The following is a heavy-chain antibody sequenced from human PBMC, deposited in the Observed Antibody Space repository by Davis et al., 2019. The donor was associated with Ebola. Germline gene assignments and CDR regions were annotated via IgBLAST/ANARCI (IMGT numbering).Heavy chain of an antibody. CDR1: GFTLSDYY. D-gene: IGHD5-18*01. CDR3: AKDRYSYGYDWFDP. CDR2: ISSSSSYT. V-gene: IGHV3-11*06. Sequence: SLNLPCAASGFTLSDYYMSWIRQAPGKGLGVVSYISSSSSYTNYADSVKGRFTISRDNAKNSLYLQMNSLRAEDTAVYYCAKDRYSYGYDWFDPWGQGTLVTVSS. J-gene: IGHJ5*02.